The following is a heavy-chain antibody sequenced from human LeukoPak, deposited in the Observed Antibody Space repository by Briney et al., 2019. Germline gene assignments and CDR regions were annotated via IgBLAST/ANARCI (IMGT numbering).Heavy chain of an antibody. V-gene: IGHV4-39*07. CDR3: ARDTRRYSSSWSGLVGWFDP. D-gene: IGHD6-13*01. J-gene: IGHJ5*02. CDR2: IYYSGST. CDR1: GGSISSSSYY. Sequence: SETLSLTCTVSGGSISSSSYYWGWIRQPPGKGLEWIGSIYYSGSTYYNPSLKSRVTISVDTSKNQFSLKLSSVTAADTAVYYCARDTRRYSSSWSGLVGWFDPWGQGTLVTVSS.